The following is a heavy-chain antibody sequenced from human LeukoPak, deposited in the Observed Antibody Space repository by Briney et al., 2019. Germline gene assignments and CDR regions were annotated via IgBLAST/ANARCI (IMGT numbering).Heavy chain of an antibody. Sequence: GGSLRLSCAASGFTFSSYGMHWVRQAPGKGLEWVAVISYDGSNKYYADSVKGRLTISRDNAKNSLYLQMNSLRAEDTAVYFCARDAGALVTHFDSWGQGTLVTVSS. CDR2: ISYDGSNK. D-gene: IGHD5-18*01. J-gene: IGHJ4*02. CDR1: GFTFSSYG. CDR3: ARDAGALVTHFDS. V-gene: IGHV3-30*03.